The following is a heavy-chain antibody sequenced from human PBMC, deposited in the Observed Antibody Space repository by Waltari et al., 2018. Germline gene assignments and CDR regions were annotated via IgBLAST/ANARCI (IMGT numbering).Heavy chain of an antibody. CDR3: ARPYDVYAYWYFDL. J-gene: IGHJ2*01. CDR2: ISTSGST. CDR1: AVSISRGSYY. D-gene: IGHD4-17*01. Sequence: QEQLQESRSGLVKPSPTLSLTCTVSAVSISRGSYYWSWIRQPAGKGLEWIGYISTSGSTNDNPSLKSRVSISIDTSKNQFSLKLSSVTAADTAVYYYARPYDVYAYWYFDLWGRGTLVTVSS. V-gene: IGHV4-61*09.